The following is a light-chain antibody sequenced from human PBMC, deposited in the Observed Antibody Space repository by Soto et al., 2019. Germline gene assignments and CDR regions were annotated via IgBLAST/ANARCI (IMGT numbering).Light chain of an antibody. Sequence: QSVLTQPPSASGTPGQGVTISCSGSTSNIGSNYVSWYQQLPGTAPKLLIYDSNKRPSGIPDRFSGSKSGTSATLGITGLQTGDEADYYCGAWDSSLSAGVFGGGTKLTVL. J-gene: IGLJ3*02. CDR1: TSNIGSNY. CDR3: GAWDSSLSAGV. CDR2: DSN. V-gene: IGLV1-51*01.